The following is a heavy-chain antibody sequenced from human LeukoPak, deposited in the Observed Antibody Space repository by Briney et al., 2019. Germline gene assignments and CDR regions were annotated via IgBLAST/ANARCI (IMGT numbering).Heavy chain of an antibody. CDR2: IYSGGST. CDR1: GFTFSSCG. CDR3: ARDSNMYSSSWYGNAFDI. J-gene: IGHJ3*02. D-gene: IGHD6-13*01. V-gene: IGHV3-53*01. Sequence: PGGSLRLSCAASGFTFSSCGMNWVRQAPGKGLEWVSVIYSGGSTYYADSVKGRFTISRDNSKNTLYLQMNSLRAEDTAVYYCARDSNMYSSSWYGNAFDIWGQGTMVTVSS.